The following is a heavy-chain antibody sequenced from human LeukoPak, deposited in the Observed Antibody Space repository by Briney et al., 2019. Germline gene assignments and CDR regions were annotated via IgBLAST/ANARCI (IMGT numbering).Heavy chain of an antibody. CDR2: ISSSSSTI. D-gene: IGHD5-18*01. CDR1: GFTFSSYS. Sequence: GGSLILSCAASGFTFSSYSMNRVRQAPGKELEWVSYISSSSSTIYYADSVKGRFTISRDNAKNSLYLQMNSLRDEDTAVYYCARTRGYSYGYSDYWGQGTLGTVSS. CDR3: ARTRGYSYGYSDY. V-gene: IGHV3-48*02. J-gene: IGHJ4*02.